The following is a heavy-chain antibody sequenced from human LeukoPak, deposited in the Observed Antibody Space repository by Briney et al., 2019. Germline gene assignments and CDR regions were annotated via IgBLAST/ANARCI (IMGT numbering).Heavy chain of an antibody. CDR1: GYTFTNYA. CDR3: ARDGYYDSSGYYPEHFDY. V-gene: IGHV7-4-1*02. J-gene: IGHJ4*02. D-gene: IGHD3-22*01. CDR2: INTNTGRP. Sequence: ASVKVSCKASGYTFTNYAMNWVRQAPGQGLERMGWINTNTGRPTYAQDFTGRFVFSLDTSISTAYLQISSLKAEDTAVYYCARDGYYDSSGYYPEHFDYWGQGTLVTVSS.